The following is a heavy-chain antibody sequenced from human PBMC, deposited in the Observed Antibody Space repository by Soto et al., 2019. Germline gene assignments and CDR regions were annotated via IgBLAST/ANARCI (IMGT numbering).Heavy chain of an antibody. J-gene: IGHJ3*02. V-gene: IGHV3-11*01. CDR3: ARVGSGYYSDAFDI. CDR2: ISSSGSTI. CDR1: VFTFSDYY. Sequence: SLRLSCSASVFTFSDYYMSWIRQAPGKGLEWVSYISSSGSTIYYADSVKGRFTISRDNAKNSLYLQMNSLRAEDTAVYYCARVGSGYYSDAFDIWGQGTMVTVSS. D-gene: IGHD3-22*01.